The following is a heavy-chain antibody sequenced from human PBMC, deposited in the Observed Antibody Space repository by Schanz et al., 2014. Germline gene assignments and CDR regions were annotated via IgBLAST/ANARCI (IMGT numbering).Heavy chain of an antibody. D-gene: IGHD5-18*01. Sequence: QVQLQESGPGVVKPSETLSLTCTVSGGSISTYYWSWIRQSPGKGLEWIGYIYYTGTTNYNPSLKHRGTIRVDTPKTQFAWIVICGPAADTAVYYCATIPRGNIYGYFDYWGQGSLVTVSS. V-gene: IGHV4-59*08. CDR3: ATIPRGNIYGYFDY. CDR2: IYYTGTT. CDR1: GGSISTYY. J-gene: IGHJ4*02.